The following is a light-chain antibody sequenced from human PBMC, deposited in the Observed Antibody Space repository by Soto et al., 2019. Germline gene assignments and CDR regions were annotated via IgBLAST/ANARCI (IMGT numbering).Light chain of an antibody. V-gene: IGLV1-40*01. CDR1: SSNIGAGYD. CDR2: GNS. Sequence: QSVLTQPPSVSGAPGQRGTISCTGSSSNIGAGYDVHWYQQLPGTAPKLLIYGNSNRPSGVPDRFSGSKSGTSASLAITGLQAEDEADYYCQSYDSSLSGLDVVFGGGTKLTVL. CDR3: QSYDSSLSGLDVV. J-gene: IGLJ2*01.